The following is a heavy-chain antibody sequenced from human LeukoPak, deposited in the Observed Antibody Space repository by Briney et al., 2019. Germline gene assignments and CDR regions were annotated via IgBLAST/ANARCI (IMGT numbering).Heavy chain of an antibody. D-gene: IGHD6-13*01. CDR3: ARDQQQLAPVYYFDY. CDR1: GFTFSSYA. V-gene: IGHV3-30*04. CDR2: ISYDGSNK. Sequence: SGGSLRLSCAASGFTFSSYAMHWVRQAPGKGLEWVAVISYDGSNKYYADSVKGRFTISRDNSKNTLYLQMNSLRAEDTAVYYCARDQQQLAPVYYFDYWGQGTLVTVST. J-gene: IGHJ4*02.